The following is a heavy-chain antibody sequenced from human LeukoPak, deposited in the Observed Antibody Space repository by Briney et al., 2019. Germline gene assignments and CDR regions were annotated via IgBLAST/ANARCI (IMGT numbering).Heavy chain of an antibody. CDR3: ARTPGY. CDR1: GGSISSYY. J-gene: IGHJ4*02. D-gene: IGHD1-14*01. V-gene: IGHV4-59*01. CDR2: IYYSGST. Sequence: SETLSLTCTVSGGSISSYYWSWTRQPPGKGLEWIGYIYYSGSTNYNPSLKSRVTISVDTSKNQFSLKLSSVTAADTAVYYCARTPGYWGQGTLVTVSS.